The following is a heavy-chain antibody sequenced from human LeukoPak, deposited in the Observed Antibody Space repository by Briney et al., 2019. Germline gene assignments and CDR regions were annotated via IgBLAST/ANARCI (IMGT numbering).Heavy chain of an antibody. CDR1: GVTFSSYA. D-gene: IGHD3-22*01. Sequence: SVKVSCKASGVTFSSYAITWVRQAPGQGLEWMGRIIPISGTPNYAQKFQARITITADESTNTAYMELSSLRSEDTVVYYCARLMTPDSNNNLVDYWGQGTLVTVSS. V-gene: IGHV1-69*13. J-gene: IGHJ4*02. CDR2: IIPISGTP. CDR3: ARLMTPDSNNNLVDY.